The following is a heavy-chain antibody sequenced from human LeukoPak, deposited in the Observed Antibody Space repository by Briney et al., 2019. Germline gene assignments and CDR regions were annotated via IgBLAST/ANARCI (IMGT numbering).Heavy chain of an antibody. V-gene: IGHV3-48*03. CDR2: ISSSGETI. CDR3: ARATWYSYGMDV. CDR1: GFNFGSYE. J-gene: IGHJ6*02. Sequence: PGGSLRLSCAASGFNFGSYEMNWVRQAPGKGLEWLSYISSSGETIHDADSVKGRFTISRDHARNSLYLQMNSLRAEDTAVYYCARATWYSYGMDVWGQGTTVTVSS.